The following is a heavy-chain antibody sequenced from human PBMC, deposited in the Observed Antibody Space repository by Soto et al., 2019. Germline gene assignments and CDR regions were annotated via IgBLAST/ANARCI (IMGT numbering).Heavy chain of an antibody. D-gene: IGHD6-6*01. CDR3: ARGGVRAARGDDFDY. CDR1: GFTFSSYT. Sequence: GGSLRLSCAASGFTFSSYTMNWVRQAPGQGLEWVSSIGSSSTYIYYADSVRGRFTIARDNAKNSLYLQMNGLRAEDTAVYYCARGGVRAARGDDFDYWGQGTPVTVSS. J-gene: IGHJ4*02. V-gene: IGHV3-21*01. CDR2: IGSSSTYI.